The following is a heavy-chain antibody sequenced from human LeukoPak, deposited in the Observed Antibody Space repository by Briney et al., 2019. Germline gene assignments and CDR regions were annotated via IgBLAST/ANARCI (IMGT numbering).Heavy chain of an antibody. V-gene: IGHV4-39*01. J-gene: IGHJ5*02. CDR3: ARHSVPTYYYGSGSYYENWFDP. CDR2: IYYSGST. CDR1: GGSISSSSYY. Sequence: PSETLSLTCTVPGGSISSSSYYWGWIRQPPGKGLEWIGSIYYSGSTYYNPSLKSRVTISVDTSKNQFSLKLSSVTAADTAVYYCARHSVPTYYYGSGSYYENWFDPWGQGTLVTVSS. D-gene: IGHD3-10*01.